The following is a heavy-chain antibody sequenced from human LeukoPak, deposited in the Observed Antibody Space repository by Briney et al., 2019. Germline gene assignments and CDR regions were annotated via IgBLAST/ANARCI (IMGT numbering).Heavy chain of an antibody. Sequence: ASVTVSYMASRGTSSSYAISWVRQAPGQGLEWMGGVIPIFGTANYAQKYHGRVTIPTDESTSTAYMELSRLRSEDTAVYYCARDGRYCSGGSCSSGYYYYTHVGGKGTTVTLSS. V-gene: IGHV1-69*05. D-gene: IGHD2-15*01. J-gene: IGHJ6*03. CDR3: ARDGRYCSGGSCSSGYYYYTHV. CDR1: RGTSSSYA. CDR2: VIPIFGTA.